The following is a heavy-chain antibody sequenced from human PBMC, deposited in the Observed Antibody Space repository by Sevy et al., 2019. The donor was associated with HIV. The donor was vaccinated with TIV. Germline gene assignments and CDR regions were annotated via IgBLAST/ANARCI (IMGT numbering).Heavy chain of an antibody. J-gene: IGHJ6*02. CDR3: ARPRANYVDHYFFYAMDV. D-gene: IGHD4-17*01. CDR1: GFTFSGYS. V-gene: IGHV3-30*03. CDR2: ISYDGSDK. Sequence: GGSLRLSCAGSGFTFSGYSMNWVRQAPGKGLEWVALISYDGSDKYYADSVKGRFTISRDNFKNTLYLQMNSLTTEDTAVYYCARPRANYVDHYFFYAMDVWGQGTTVTVSS.